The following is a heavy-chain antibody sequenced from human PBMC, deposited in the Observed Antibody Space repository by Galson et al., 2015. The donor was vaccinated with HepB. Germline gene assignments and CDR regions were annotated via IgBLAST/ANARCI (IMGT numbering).Heavy chain of an antibody. Sequence: SLRLSCAASGFTFSSYSMNWVRQAPGKGLEWVSSISSSSSYIYYADSVKGRFTISRDNAKNSLYLQMNSLRAEDTAVYYCARDSEGTYYYDSSGYYGGGYPTDWGQGTLVTVSS. CDR2: ISSSSSYI. CDR1: GFTFSSYS. CDR3: ARDSEGTYYYDSSGYYGGGYPTD. V-gene: IGHV3-21*01. J-gene: IGHJ4*02. D-gene: IGHD3-22*01.